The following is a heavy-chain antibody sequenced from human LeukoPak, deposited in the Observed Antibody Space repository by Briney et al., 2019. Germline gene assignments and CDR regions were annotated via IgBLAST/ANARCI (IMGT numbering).Heavy chain of an antibody. CDR2: INPSSGYT. Sequence: ASVKVSCKASTYTFTNYYIHWVRQAPVQGLEWMGLINPSSGYTTYAQKFQGRVTMTRDTPTSTVYMELNSLGSEDTAVYYCVFPGGDYVYFDYWGLGTLVTVSS. D-gene: IGHD4-17*01. J-gene: IGHJ4*02. V-gene: IGHV1-46*01. CDR1: TYTFTNYY. CDR3: VFPGGDYVYFDY.